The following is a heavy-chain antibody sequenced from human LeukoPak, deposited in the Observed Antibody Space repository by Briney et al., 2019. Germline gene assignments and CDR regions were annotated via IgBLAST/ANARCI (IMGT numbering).Heavy chain of an antibody. D-gene: IGHD3-3*01. J-gene: IGHJ4*02. CDR3: ARGGQYDFWSGYYRY. CDR1: GYTFTSYA. Sequence: ASVKVSCKASGYTFTSYAMHWVRQAPGQRLEWMGWINAGNGNTKYSQKFQGRVTITRDTSASTAYMELSSLRSEDTAVYYCARGGQYDFWSGYYRYWGQGTLVTVSS. CDR2: INAGNGNT. V-gene: IGHV1-3*01.